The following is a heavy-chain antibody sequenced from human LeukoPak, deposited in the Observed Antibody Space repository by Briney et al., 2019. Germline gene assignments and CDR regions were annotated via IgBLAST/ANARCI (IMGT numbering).Heavy chain of an antibody. CDR3: ARIAHPYKMDY. Sequence: SETLSLTCAVSGGSISSHYWSWLRQPPGEGLEWIAYIHYTGRTNYNPSLKGRVTISVDTSNSQFSLNLNSVTAADTAVYYCARIAHPYKMDYWGQGTLVTVSS. V-gene: IGHV4-59*11. CDR2: IHYTGRT. CDR1: GGSISSHY. J-gene: IGHJ4*02. D-gene: IGHD5-24*01.